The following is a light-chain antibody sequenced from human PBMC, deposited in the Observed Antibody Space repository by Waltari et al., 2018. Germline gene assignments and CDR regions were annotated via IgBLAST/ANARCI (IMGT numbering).Light chain of an antibody. J-gene: IGKJ4*01. Sequence: DIVMTQSPLSLPVTPGETASISCRSSQSLLQSNGYTYLDWYLQKPGQSPQLLIYLGSNRASGVPDRFSGSGSGTDFTLKISRVEAEDVGVYYCMQALQLPVTFGGGTKVEIK. CDR1: QSLLQSNGYTY. CDR3: MQALQLPVT. V-gene: IGKV2-28*01. CDR2: LGS.